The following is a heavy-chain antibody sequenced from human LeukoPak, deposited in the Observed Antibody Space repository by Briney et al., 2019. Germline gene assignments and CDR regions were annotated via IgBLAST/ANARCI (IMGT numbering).Heavy chain of an antibody. J-gene: IGHJ4*02. CDR2: ISGSGGTT. D-gene: IGHD5-12*01. CDR1: GFTFNRYG. CDR3: AQGLRYGDY. V-gene: IGHV3-23*01. Sequence: GGSLRLSCAVSGFTFNRYGMTWVRQAPGKGLEWVSAISGSGGTTYYADSVKGRITISRDNSKNTLYLQMDSLRGEDTAVYYCAQGLRYGDYWGQVTQATVSS.